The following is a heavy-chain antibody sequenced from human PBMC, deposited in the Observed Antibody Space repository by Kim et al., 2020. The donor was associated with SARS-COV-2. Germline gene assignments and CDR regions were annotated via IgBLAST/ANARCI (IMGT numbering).Heavy chain of an antibody. CDR3: AKREKYYYYSSGYYYWCVVGYSFDY. D-gene: IGHD3-22*01. V-gene: IGHV3-23*01. J-gene: IGHJ4*02. CDR1: GFTFSSYA. Sequence: GGSLRLSCAASGFTFSSYAMSWVRQAPGKGLEWVSAISGSVGGTYYADSVKGRFTISRDNSKNTLYLQMNSLRAEDTAVYYCAKREKYYYYSSGYYYWCVVGYSFDYWGQGTLVTVSS. CDR2: ISGSVGGT.